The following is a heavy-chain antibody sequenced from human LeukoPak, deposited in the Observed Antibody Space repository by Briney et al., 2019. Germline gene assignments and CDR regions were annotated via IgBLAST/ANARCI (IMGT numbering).Heavy chain of an antibody. CDR3: ARVSAPRRRIVGTNYFDY. D-gene: IGHD1-26*01. CDR1: SASISSSASY. V-gene: IGHV4-39*02. CDR2: MYYSGST. J-gene: IGHJ4*02. Sequence: SETLSLTCTVSSASISSSASYWGWIRQPPGRGLEWIGTMYYSGSTYYNPSLNSRDTISVDTSKNHFSLELNSVTAADTAVYYCARVSAPRRRIVGTNYFDYWGQGTLVTVSS.